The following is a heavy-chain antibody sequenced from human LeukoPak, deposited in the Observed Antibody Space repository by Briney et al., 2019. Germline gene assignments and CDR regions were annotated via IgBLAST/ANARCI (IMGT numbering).Heavy chain of an antibody. CDR1: GGPFSGYY. CDR3: ARVDDPVKNFDY. Sequence: SETLSLTCGVYGGPFSGYYWSWIRQPPGKGLEWIGEINHSGSTNYNPSLKSRVTISVDTSKNQFSLKLSSVTAADTAVYYCARVDDPVKNFDYWGQGTLVTVSS. J-gene: IGHJ4*02. CDR2: INHSGST. D-gene: IGHD1-1*01. V-gene: IGHV4-34*01.